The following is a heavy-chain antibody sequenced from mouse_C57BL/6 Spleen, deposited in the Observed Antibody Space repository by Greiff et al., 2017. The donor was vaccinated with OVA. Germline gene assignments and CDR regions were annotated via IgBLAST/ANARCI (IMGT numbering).Heavy chain of an antibody. V-gene: IGHV1-80*01. Sequence: VQLQQSGAELVKPGASVKISCKASGYAFSSYWMNWVKQRPGKGLEWIGQIYPGDGDTNYNGKFKGKATLTADKSSSPAYLQLSSLTSEDSAVYFCARYYYGSSWNYAMDYWGQGTSVTVSS. CDR2: IYPGDGDT. D-gene: IGHD1-1*01. CDR1: GYAFSSYW. CDR3: ARYYYGSSWNYAMDY. J-gene: IGHJ4*01.